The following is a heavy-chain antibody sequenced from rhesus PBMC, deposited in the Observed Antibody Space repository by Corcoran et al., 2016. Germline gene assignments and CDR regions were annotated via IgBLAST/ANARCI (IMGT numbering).Heavy chain of an antibody. D-gene: IGHD6-31*01. CDR3: TRSIAAAGPLDS. CDR1: GYTFTSYY. Sequence: QVQLVQSGAEIKQPGASVKLSCKASGYTFTSYYMHWVRQAPGQGLEWIGLISPYNGNKGNAQNIQGRVTITTDTSTSTGYMELSSLRSEDTAVYYCTRSIAAAGPLDSWGQGVVVTVSS. CDR2: ISPYNGNK. V-gene: IGHV1-180*01. J-gene: IGHJ6*01.